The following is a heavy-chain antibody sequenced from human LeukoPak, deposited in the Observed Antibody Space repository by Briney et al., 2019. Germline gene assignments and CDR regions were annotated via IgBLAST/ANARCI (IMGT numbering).Heavy chain of an antibody. D-gene: IGHD3-10*01. CDR2: IYSGGST. J-gene: IGHJ4*02. Sequence: PGGSLRLSCAASGFTISSNYMSWVRQAPGKGLEWVSVIYSGGSTYYADSVKGRFTISRDNSKNTLYLQMNSLRAEDTAVYYCVLWFGELGGFDYWGQGTLVTVSS. CDR1: GFTISSNY. CDR3: VLWFGELGGFDY. V-gene: IGHV3-66*01.